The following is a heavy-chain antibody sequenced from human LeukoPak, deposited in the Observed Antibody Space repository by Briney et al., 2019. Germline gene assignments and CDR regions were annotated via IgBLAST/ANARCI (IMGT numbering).Heavy chain of an antibody. V-gene: IGHV1-2*02. CDR3: ARGTRYYYGSGTSPFLSG. CDR2: INPNSGGT. Sequence: EASVKVSCKASGYTFTSYYMHWVRQAPGQGLEWMGWINPNSGGTNYAQKFQGRVTMTRDTSISTAYMELSRLRSDNTAVYYCARGTRYYYGSGTSPFLSGWGQGTLVTVSS. D-gene: IGHD3-10*01. CDR1: GYTFTSYY. J-gene: IGHJ4*02.